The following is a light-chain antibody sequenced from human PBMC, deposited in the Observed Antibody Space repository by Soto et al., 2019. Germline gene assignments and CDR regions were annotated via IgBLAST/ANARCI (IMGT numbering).Light chain of an antibody. CDR2: EVS. CDR1: SSDVGGYNY. CDR3: SSSTSSSTRV. V-gene: IGLV2-14*01. Sequence: QSVLTQPASVSGSPGQSITISCTGTSSDVGGYNYVSWYQQHPGKAPKLMIYEVSNRPSGVSNRFSGSKSGNTASLTFSGPQAEDAAVSYSSSSTSSSTRVFGGGTKLTVL. J-gene: IGLJ3*02.